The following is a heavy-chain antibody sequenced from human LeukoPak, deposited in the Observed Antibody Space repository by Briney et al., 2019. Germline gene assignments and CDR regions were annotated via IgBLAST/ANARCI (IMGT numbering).Heavy chain of an antibody. CDR3: AKPTYGTTTKCYRELDY. CDR2: ISYDGSNK. CDR1: GFTFSSYG. D-gene: IGHD2-8*01. V-gene: IGHV3-30*18. J-gene: IGHJ4*02. Sequence: GRSLRLSCAASGFTFSSYGMHWVRQAPGKGLEWVAVISYDGSNKYYADSVKGRFTISRDNSKNTLYLQMNSLRAEDTAVYYCAKPTYGTTTKCYRELDYWGQGTLVAVSS.